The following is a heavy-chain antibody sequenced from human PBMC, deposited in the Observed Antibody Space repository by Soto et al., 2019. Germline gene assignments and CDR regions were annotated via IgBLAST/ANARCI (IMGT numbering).Heavy chain of an antibody. CDR2: ISGSGGST. CDR3: AKDWTTAYYYYYMDV. CDR1: GFTLSSYA. Sequence: PGGSLRLSCAASGFTLSSYAMSWVRQAPGKGLEWVSAISGSGGSTYYADSVKGRFTISRDNSKNTLYLQMNSLRAEDTAVYYCAKDWTTAYYYYYMDVWGKGTTVTASS. J-gene: IGHJ6*03. V-gene: IGHV3-23*01. D-gene: IGHD4-17*01.